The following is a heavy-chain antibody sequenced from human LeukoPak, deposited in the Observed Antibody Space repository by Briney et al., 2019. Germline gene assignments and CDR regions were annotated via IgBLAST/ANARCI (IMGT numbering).Heavy chain of an antibody. CDR2: VIPIFGTA. J-gene: IGHJ4*02. CDR1: GGTFSSYA. CDR3: ARTGDLATYYYDSSGYYYDY. D-gene: IGHD3-22*01. Sequence: SVKVSCKASGGTFSSYAISWVRQAPGQGLEWMGGVIPIFGTANYAQKFQGRVTITADESTSTAYMELSSLRSEDTAVYYCARTGDLATYYYDSSGYYYDYWGQGTLVTVSS. V-gene: IGHV1-69*13.